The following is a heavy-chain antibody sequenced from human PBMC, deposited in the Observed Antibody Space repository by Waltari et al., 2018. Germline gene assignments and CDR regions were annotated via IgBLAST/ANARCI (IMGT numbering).Heavy chain of an antibody. D-gene: IGHD3-3*01. J-gene: IGHJ5*02. V-gene: IGHV1-69*13. CDR3: ARGRRTGYYDFWSGYYLNWFDP. CDR1: GYTFTSYA. CDR2: IIPIFGTA. Sequence: QVQLVQSGAEVKKPGASVKVSCKASGYTFTSYAMHWVRQAPGQGLEWRGGIIPIFGTANYAQKFQGRVTITADESTSTAYMELSSLRSEDTAVYYCARGRRTGYYDFWSGYYLNWFDPWGQGTLVTVSS.